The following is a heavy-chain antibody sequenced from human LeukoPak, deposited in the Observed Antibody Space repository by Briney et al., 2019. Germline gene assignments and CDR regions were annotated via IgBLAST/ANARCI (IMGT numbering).Heavy chain of an antibody. CDR1: GFTFSSYA. Sequence: GGSLRLSCAASGFTFSSYAMSWVRQTPGKGLEWVSTISGGGGSTYYADSVKGRFTISRDNSKNTLYLQMNSLRAEDTAVYYCAKWFGELLYGRYFDLWGRGTLVTVSS. CDR3: AKWFGELLYGRYFDL. D-gene: IGHD3-10*01. J-gene: IGHJ2*01. CDR2: ISGGGGST. V-gene: IGHV3-23*01.